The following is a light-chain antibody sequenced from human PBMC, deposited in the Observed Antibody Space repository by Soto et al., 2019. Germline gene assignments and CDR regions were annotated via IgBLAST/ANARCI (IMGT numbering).Light chain of an antibody. CDR1: QGIGVY. V-gene: IGKV1-27*01. J-gene: IGKJ4*01. CDR2: AAS. CDR3: QKYNSAPLT. Sequence: DIQMTQSPSSLSASLGDRVTFTCRASQGIGVYLAWFQQKPGKVPKLLIYAASTLQSGVPSRFSGSGSGADFTLTISSLQPEDFATYYCQKYNSAPLTFGGGTKVEIK.